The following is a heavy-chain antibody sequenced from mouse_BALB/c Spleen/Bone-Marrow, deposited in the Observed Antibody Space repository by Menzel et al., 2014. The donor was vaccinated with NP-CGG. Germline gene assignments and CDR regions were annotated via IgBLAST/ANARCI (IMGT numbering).Heavy chain of an antibody. CDR1: GFSITSGYY. J-gene: IGHJ1*01. CDR3: ARGTGTYFDV. V-gene: IGHV3-6*02. D-gene: IGHD4-1*01. CDR2: ITYDGSN. Sequence: VQLQQSGPGLVKPSQSLSLTCSVTGFSITSGYYWNWIRQFPGNKLEWMDYITYDGSNNYNPSLKNRLSITRDTSKNQFFLKLNSVTPEDTATYYCARGTGTYFDVWGAGTSVTVSS.